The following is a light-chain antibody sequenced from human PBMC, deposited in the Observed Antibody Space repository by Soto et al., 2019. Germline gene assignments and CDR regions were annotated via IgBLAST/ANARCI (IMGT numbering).Light chain of an antibody. J-gene: IGKJ4*01. V-gene: IGKV1-5*03. CDR2: KAS. CDR1: QSISNW. CDR3: QKYNTLVT. Sequence: DIQMTQFPSTLSASVGDRVTITCRASQSISNWLAWYQLKPGKAPKLLIFKASTLESGVPSRFSGSGSGTEFTLTISSLQPDDSAIYYCQKYNTLVTFGGGTKVEIK.